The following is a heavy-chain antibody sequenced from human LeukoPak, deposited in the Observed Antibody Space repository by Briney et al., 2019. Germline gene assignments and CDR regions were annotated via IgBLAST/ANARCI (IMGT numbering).Heavy chain of an antibody. CDR3: ARHRRYSSSWYYFDY. CDR2: INHSGST. J-gene: IGHJ4*02. V-gene: IGHV4-34*01. Sequence: SETLSLTCAVSGGSFSGYYWSWVRQPPGKGLEWIGEINHSGSTNYNPSLKSRVTISVDTSKNQFSLKLSSVTAADTAVYYCARHRRYSSSWYYFDYWGQGTLVTVSS. CDR1: GGSFSGYY. D-gene: IGHD6-13*01.